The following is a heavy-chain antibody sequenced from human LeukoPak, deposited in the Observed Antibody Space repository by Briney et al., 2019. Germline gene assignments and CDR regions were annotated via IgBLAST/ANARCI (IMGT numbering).Heavy chain of an antibody. CDR3: ARTLLPAVKGAFDI. J-gene: IGHJ3*02. Sequence: SETLSLTCTVSSGSISSSSYYWGWIRQPPGKGLEWIGNIYYSGSTYYNPSLKSRVTISVDTSKNQFSLNLGSVSAADTAVYYCARTLLPAVKGAFDIWGQGTMVTVSS. V-gene: IGHV4-39*07. CDR2: IYYSGST. D-gene: IGHD3-22*01. CDR1: SGSISSSSYY.